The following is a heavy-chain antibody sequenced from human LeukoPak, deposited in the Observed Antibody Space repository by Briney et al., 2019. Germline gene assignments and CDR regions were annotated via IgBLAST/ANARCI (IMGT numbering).Heavy chain of an antibody. CDR1: GYTFTSYG. CDR3: ARDPPRSATICAFDI. D-gene: IGHD3-10*01. CDR2: TSSHNGKT. Sequence: ASVKVSCKAFGYTFTSYGITWVRQAPGQGLEWMGWTSSHNGKTNYVQKFQGRVAMTADASTRTAYMELRSLTSDDMAVYYCARDPPRSATICAFDIWGQGTMVTVSS. V-gene: IGHV1-18*03. J-gene: IGHJ3*02.